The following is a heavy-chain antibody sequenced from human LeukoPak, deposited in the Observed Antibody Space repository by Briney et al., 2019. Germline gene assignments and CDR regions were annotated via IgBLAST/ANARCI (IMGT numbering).Heavy chain of an antibody. V-gene: IGHV4-34*01. CDR1: GGSFSGYY. J-gene: IGHJ6*02. CDR2: INHSGST. CDR3: ARNRYCSGGSCYRVGYYYYGMDV. Sequence: SETLSLTCAVYGGSFSGYYWSWIRQPPGKGLEWIGEINHSGSTNYNPSLKSRVTISVDTSKNQFSLKLSSVTAADTAVYYCARNRYCSGGSCYRVGYYYYGMDVWGQGTTVTVSS. D-gene: IGHD2-15*01.